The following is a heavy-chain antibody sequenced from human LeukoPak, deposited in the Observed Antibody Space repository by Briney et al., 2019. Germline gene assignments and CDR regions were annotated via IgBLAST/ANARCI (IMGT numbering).Heavy chain of an antibody. D-gene: IGHD3-22*01. V-gene: IGHV4-39*01. CDR2: IYYSGST. J-gene: IGHJ4*02. CDR3: ANDSSGYYGY. Sequence: PSQTLSLTCTVSGGSISSSSYYWGWIRQPPGKGLEWIGSIYYSGSTYYNPSLKSRVTISVDTSKNQFSLKLSSVTAADTAVYYCANDSSGYYGYWGQGTLVTVSS. CDR1: GGSISSSSYY.